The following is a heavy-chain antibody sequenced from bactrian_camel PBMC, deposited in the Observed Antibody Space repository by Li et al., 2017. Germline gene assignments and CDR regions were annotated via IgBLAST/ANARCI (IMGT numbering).Heavy chain of an antibody. V-gene: IGHV3S25*01. CDR1: GFTFSSYW. CDR2: IGPDGST. J-gene: IGHJ4*01. D-gene: IGHD2*01. CDR3: RRQLVVITTTTMT. Sequence: QLVESGGGLVQAGGSLRLSCAASGFTFSSYWMYWVRQAPGKERELVSIIGPDGSTDYADSVKGRFTSPKTTPRTRCICKWTAWNLKTRPCFTVRRQLVVITTTTMTIGARGPRSPSP.